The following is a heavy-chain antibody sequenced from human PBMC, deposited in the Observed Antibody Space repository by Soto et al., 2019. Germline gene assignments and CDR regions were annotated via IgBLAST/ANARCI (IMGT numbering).Heavy chain of an antibody. CDR1: GGSIRSVTYT. CDR3: ARDVAVRGAMGWFDP. CDR2: TYQSGST. Sequence: QLQLQESGSGLVKPSQTLSLTCAGSGGSIRSVTYTWNWIRQPPGKRLEWFAYTYQSGSTFYSASLKGRVTITVDRSKNQFSLKLSSVTAAETAVYYCARDVAVRGAMGWFDPWGQGTLVTVSS. V-gene: IGHV4-30-2*01. D-gene: IGHD3-10*01. J-gene: IGHJ5*02.